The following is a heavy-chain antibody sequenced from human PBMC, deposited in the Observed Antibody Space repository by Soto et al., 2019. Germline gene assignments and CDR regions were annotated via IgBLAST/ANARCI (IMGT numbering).Heavy chain of an antibody. D-gene: IGHD5-18*01. J-gene: IGHJ6*02. CDR2: IYYSGST. CDR1: GGSISSGGYY. Sequence: SDTLSLTCTVSGGSISSGGYYWSWIRQHPGKGLEWIGYIYYSGSTYYNPSLKSRVTISVDTSKNQFSLKLSSVSTADTAVYYCSRGGCVDTRSGMDVWGQGTKVTVS. CDR3: SRGGCVDTRSGMDV. V-gene: IGHV4-31*03.